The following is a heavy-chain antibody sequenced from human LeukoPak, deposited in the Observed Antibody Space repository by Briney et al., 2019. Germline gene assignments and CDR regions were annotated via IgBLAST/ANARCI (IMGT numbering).Heavy chain of an antibody. CDR1: GFTFSSYT. J-gene: IGHJ6*03. CDR3: ARDGDTVLTRGYYYYMDV. V-gene: IGHV3-21*01. D-gene: IGHD4-23*01. CDR2: ISTSSSYI. Sequence: GGSLRLSCAASGFTFSSYTMNWVRQAPGKGLEWVSSISTSSSYIYYVDSVKGRFTISRDNAKKSLYLQMNSLRAEDTALYYCARDGDTVLTRGYYYYMDVWGKGTTVTVSS.